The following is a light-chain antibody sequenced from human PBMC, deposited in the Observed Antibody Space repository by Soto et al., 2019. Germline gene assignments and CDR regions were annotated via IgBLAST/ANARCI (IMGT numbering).Light chain of an antibody. V-gene: IGLV1-51*01. CDR3: ATWDRSLSVGV. CDR1: SSNLGNNY. Sequence: QSVLTQPPSVSAAPGQKVTISCSGSSSNLGNNYVFWYQQLPGTAPKLLIYYNDKRPSGMPDRFSGSKSGTSATLGITGLQTGDEADYYCATWDRSLSVGVFGGGTKLTVL. J-gene: IGLJ2*01. CDR2: YND.